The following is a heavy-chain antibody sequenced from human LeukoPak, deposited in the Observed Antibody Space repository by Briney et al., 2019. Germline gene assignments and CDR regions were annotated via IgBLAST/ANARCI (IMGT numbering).Heavy chain of an antibody. CDR2: INPSGGST. CDR1: GGTFSSYA. V-gene: IGHV1-46*01. J-gene: IGHJ4*02. Sequence: GASVKVSCKASGGTFSSYAISWVRQAPGQGLEWMGIINPSGGSTSYAQKFQGRVTMTRDTSTGTVYMELSSLRSEDTAVYYCARDSENIVGATIFADYWGQGTLVTVSS. D-gene: IGHD1-26*01. CDR3: ARDSENIVGATIFADY.